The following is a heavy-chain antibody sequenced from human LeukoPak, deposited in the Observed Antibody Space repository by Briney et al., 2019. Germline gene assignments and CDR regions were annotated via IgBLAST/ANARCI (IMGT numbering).Heavy chain of an antibody. V-gene: IGHV4-31*03. D-gene: IGHD2-2*01. J-gene: IGHJ5*02. Sequence: SETLSLTCTVSGGSISSGGYYWSWIRQHPGKGLEWIGYIYYSGSTYYNPSLKSRVTISVDTSKNQFSLKLSSVTAADTAVYYCARWVWGYCSSTSCYRFDPWGQGTLVTVSS. CDR3: ARWVWGYCSSTSCYRFDP. CDR2: IYYSGST. CDR1: GGSISSGGYY.